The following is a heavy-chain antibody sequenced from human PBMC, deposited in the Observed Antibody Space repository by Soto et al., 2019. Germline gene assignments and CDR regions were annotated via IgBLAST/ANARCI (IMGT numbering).Heavy chain of an antibody. D-gene: IGHD2-15*01. V-gene: IGHV4-61*01. CDR2: IYYSGST. CDR3: ARDRRAKDCSCGSCYSYYYGMDV. CDR1: GGSVSSGSYY. J-gene: IGHJ6*02. Sequence: PSETLSLTCTVSGGSVSSGSYYWSWIRQPPGKGLEWIGYIYYSGSTNYNPSLKSRVTISVDTSKNQFSLKLSSVTAADTAVYYCARDRRAKDCSCGSCYSYYYGMDVWGQGTTVTVSS.